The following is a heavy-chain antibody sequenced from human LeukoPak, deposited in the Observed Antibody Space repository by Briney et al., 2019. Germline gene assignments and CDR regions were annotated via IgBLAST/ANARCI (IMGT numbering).Heavy chain of an antibody. CDR2: IYYSGST. CDR1: GGSISSSSYY. D-gene: IGHD3-10*01. Sequence: SETLSPTCTVSGGSISSSSYYWGWIRQPPGKGLEWIGSIYYSGSTYYNPSLKSRVTISVDTSKNQFSLKLSSVTAADTAVYHCARHGEMRGSGSYYLYYFDYWGQGTLVTVSS. J-gene: IGHJ4*02. V-gene: IGHV4-39*01. CDR3: ARHGEMRGSGSYYLYYFDY.